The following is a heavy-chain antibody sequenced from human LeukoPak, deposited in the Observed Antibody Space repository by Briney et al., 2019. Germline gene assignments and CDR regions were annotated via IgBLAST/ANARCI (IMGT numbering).Heavy chain of an antibody. CDR2: ISYDGSNK. D-gene: IGHD3-10*01. Sequence: PGGSLRLSCAASGFTFSSYAMHWVRQAPGKGLEWVAVISYDGSNKYYADSVKGRFTISRDNSKNTLYLQMNSLRAEDTAVYYCARGVREWFGELSSELANWFDPWGQGTLVTVSS. J-gene: IGHJ5*02. V-gene: IGHV3-30-3*01. CDR1: GFTFSSYA. CDR3: ARGVREWFGELSSELANWFDP.